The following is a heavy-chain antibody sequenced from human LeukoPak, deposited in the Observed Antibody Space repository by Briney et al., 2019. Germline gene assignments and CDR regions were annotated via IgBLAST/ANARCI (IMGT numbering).Heavy chain of an antibody. CDR3: IRAVGGNDGRTFGY. CDR1: GFTFSNYA. D-gene: IGHD3-3*01. J-gene: IGHJ4*02. Sequence: GGSLRLSCAASGFTFSNYAMNWVRQAPGKGLVWVSRVSSDGSITDYTDSVKGRFTISRDNAKNTLYLQMNSLRAEDTAMYYCIRAVGGNDGRTFGYWAQGTLVTVSS. V-gene: IGHV3-74*01. CDR2: VSSDGSIT.